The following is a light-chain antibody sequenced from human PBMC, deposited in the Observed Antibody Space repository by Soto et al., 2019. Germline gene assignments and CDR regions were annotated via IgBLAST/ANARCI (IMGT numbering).Light chain of an antibody. CDR3: SSYAGSNNPYV. CDR2: EVT. CDR1: SGDIGGYDY. V-gene: IGLV2-8*01. Sequence: LTQRPCASGSPGQSVTISCTGTSGDIGGYDYVSWYQQHPGKAPKLMIYEVTKRPLGVPDRFSGSKSGNTASLTVSGLQAEDEADYYCSSYAGSNNPYVFGTGTKVTVL. J-gene: IGLJ1*01.